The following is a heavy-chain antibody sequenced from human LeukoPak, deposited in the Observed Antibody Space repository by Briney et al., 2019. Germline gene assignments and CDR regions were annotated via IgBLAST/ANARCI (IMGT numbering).Heavy chain of an antibody. D-gene: IGHD4-11*01. CDR2: IYYSGST. CDR1: GGSISSGGYY. CDR3: ARGLTPGYSKRDWFDP. Sequence: SETLSLTCTVSGGSISSGGYYWSWIRQHPGKGLEWIGYIYYSGSTYYNPSLKSRVTISVDTSKNQFSLKLSSVTAADTAVYYCARGLTPGYSKRDWFDPWGQGTLVTVSS. J-gene: IGHJ5*02. V-gene: IGHV4-31*03.